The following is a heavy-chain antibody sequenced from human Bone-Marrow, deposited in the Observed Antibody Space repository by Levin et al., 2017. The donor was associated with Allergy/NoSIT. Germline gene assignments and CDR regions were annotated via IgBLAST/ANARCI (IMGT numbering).Heavy chain of an antibody. CDR3: ASRGPAYYYGSGEDAFDI. CDR1: GYSFTSYW. CDR2: IYPGDSDT. V-gene: IGHV5-51*01. J-gene: IGHJ3*02. Sequence: KTGESLKISCKGSGYSFTSYWIGWVRQMPGKGLEWMGIIYPGDSDTRYSPSFQGQVTISADKSISTAYLQWSSLKASDTAMYYCASRGPAYYYGSGEDAFDIWGQGTMVTVSS. D-gene: IGHD3-10*01.